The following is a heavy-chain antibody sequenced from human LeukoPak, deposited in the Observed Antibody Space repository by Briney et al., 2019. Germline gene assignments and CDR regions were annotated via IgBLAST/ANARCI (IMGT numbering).Heavy chain of an antibody. CDR2: ISSSSSYT. CDR3: ARVLVGDAFDI. D-gene: IGHD2-15*01. V-gene: IGHV3-11*06. J-gene: IGHJ3*02. Sequence: GGSLRLSCAASGFTFSDCYMSWIRQAPGKGLEWVSYISSSSSYTNYADSVKGRFTISRDNAKNSLYLQMSSLRAEDTAVYYCARVLVGDAFDIWGQGTMVTVSS. CDR1: GFTFSDCY.